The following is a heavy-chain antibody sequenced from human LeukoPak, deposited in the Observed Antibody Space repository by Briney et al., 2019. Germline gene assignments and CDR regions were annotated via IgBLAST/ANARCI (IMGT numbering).Heavy chain of an antibody. CDR3: ARTVFGDFWSGYLIGALDY. CDR1: GGSFSGYY. J-gene: IGHJ4*02. D-gene: IGHD3-3*01. CDR2: INHSGST. Sequence: SETLSLTCAVHGGSFSGYYWSWIRQPPGKGLEWSWEINHSGSTNYNPSLKSRVTISVDTSKNQFSLKRSSVTAAATAVYYCARTVFGDFWSGYLIGALDYWGQGTLVTVSS. V-gene: IGHV4-34*01.